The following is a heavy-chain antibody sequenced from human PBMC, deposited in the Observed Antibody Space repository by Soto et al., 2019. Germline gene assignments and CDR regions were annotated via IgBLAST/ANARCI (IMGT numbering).Heavy chain of an antibody. CDR2: IKSKTDGGTT. CDR1: GFPFSNAW. CDR3: TTDSRTYDFWSGYFY. J-gene: IGHJ4*02. Sequence: PGGSLRLSCAASGFPFSNAWMNWVRQAPGKGLEWVGRIKSKTDGGTTDYAAPVKGRFTISRDDSKNTLYLQMNSLKTEDTAVYYCTTDSRTYDFWSGYFYWGQGTLVTVSS. D-gene: IGHD3-3*01. V-gene: IGHV3-15*07.